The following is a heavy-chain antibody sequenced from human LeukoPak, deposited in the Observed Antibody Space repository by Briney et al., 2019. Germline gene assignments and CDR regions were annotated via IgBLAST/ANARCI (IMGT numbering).Heavy chain of an antibody. Sequence: QTGGSLRLSCAASGFTFSSYGMHWVRQAPGKGLEWVAVISYDGSNKYYADSVKGRFTISRDNSKNTLYLQMNSLRAEDTAVYYCAKEPLTVAGLWKYFDYWGQGTVVTVSS. CDR2: ISYDGSNK. J-gene: IGHJ4*02. CDR1: GFTFSSYG. CDR3: AKEPLTVAGLWKYFDY. D-gene: IGHD6-19*01. V-gene: IGHV3-30*18.